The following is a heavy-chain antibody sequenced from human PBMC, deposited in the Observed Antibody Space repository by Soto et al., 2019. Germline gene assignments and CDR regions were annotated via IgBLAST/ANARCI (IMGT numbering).Heavy chain of an antibody. CDR3: ARGYGDRYYYYYLGMDV. J-gene: IGHJ6*02. Sequence: QVQLVQSGAEVKKPGSSVKVSCKASGGTFSSYTISWVRQAPGQGLEWMGRIIPILGIANYAQKFQGRVTITADKSTRTAYMELSSLRSEDTAVYYCARGYGDRYYYYYLGMDVWGQGTTVTVSS. V-gene: IGHV1-69*02. CDR1: GGTFSSYT. D-gene: IGHD4-17*01. CDR2: IIPILGIA.